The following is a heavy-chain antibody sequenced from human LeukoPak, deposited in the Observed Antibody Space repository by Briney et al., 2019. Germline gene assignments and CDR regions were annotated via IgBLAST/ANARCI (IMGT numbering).Heavy chain of an antibody. D-gene: IGHD2-2*01. Sequence: GGSLRLSCAASGFTFSSYSMNWVRQAPGKGLEWVSSISSSSSYIYYADSVKGRFTISRENAKNSLYLQMNSLRAEDTAVYYCARAEDLVVPAASFDYWGQGTLVTVSS. CDR2: ISSSSSYI. CDR1: GFTFSSYS. J-gene: IGHJ4*02. V-gene: IGHV3-21*01. CDR3: ARAEDLVVPAASFDY.